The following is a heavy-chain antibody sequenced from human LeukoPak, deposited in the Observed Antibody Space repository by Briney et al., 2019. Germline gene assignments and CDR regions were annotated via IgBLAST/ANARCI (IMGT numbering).Heavy chain of an antibody. CDR2: ISGDGGST. CDR1: GCTFDDYA. D-gene: IGHD2-15*01. J-gene: IGHJ4*02. V-gene: IGHV3-43*02. CDR3: AKDIFVLGGILDY. Sequence: PGGSLRLSCAASGCTFDDYAMHWVRQAPGKGLEWVSLISGDGGSTYYADSVKDRFTISRDNSKNTLYLQMNSLITEDTALYYCAKDIFVLGGILDYWGQGTLVTVSS.